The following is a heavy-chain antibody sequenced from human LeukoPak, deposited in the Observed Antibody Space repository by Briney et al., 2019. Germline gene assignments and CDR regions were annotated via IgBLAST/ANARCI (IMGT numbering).Heavy chain of an antibody. V-gene: IGHV1-2*06. J-gene: IGHJ4*02. CDR1: GYTFTGYY. CDR3: ARELRKRGYSYGYSWDY. CDR2: INPNSGGT. D-gene: IGHD5-18*01. Sequence: ASVKVSCKASGYTFTGYYMHWVRQAPGQGLEWMGRINPNSGGTNYAQKLQGRVTMTTDTSTSTAYMELRSLRSDDTAVYYCARELRKRGYSYGYSWDYWGQGTLVTVSS.